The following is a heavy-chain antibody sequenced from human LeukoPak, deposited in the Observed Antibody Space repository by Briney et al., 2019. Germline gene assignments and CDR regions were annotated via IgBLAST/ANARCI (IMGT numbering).Heavy chain of an antibody. CDR1: GDSISSSSSY. CDR3: ASEDYYGSGSYATK. V-gene: IGHV4-39*07. Sequence: PSETLSLTCSVSGDSISSSSSYWGWIRQPPGKGLEWIGSIYYSGSTYYNPSLKSRVTISVDTSKNQFSLKLSSVTAADTAVYYCASEDYYGSGSYATKWGQGTLVTVSS. J-gene: IGHJ4*02. CDR2: IYYSGST. D-gene: IGHD3-10*01.